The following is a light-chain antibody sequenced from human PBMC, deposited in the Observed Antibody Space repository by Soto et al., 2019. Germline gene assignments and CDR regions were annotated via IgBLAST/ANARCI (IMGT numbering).Light chain of an antibody. CDR1: SSNIGAGYD. V-gene: IGLV1-40*01. J-gene: IGLJ3*02. CDR2: GNS. CDR3: QSYDRSLSAWRV. Sequence: QPVLTQPPSVSGAPGQRVTISCTGSSSNIGAGYDVHWYQQLPGTAPKLLIYGNSNRPSGVPDRFSGSKSGTSASLAITGLQAEDEADYYCQSYDRSLSAWRVFGGGTKLTVL.